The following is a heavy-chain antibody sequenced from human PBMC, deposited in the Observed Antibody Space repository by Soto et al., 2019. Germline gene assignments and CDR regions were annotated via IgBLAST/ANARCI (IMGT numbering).Heavy chain of an antibody. CDR2: IYYSGST. Sequence: PSETLSLTCTVSGGSISSYYWSWIRQPPGKGLEWIGYIYYSGSTNYNPSLKSRVTISVDTSKNQFSLKLSSVTAADTAVYYCARDDWRGIDYWGQGTLVTVSS. J-gene: IGHJ4*02. CDR1: GGSISSYY. V-gene: IGHV4-59*01. CDR3: ARDDWRGIDY. D-gene: IGHD1-1*01.